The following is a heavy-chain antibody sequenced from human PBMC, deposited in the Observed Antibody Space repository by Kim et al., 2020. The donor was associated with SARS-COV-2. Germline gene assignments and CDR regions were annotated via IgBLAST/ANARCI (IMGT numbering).Heavy chain of an antibody. CDR1: GGSVSSGSYY. D-gene: IGHD1-26*01. CDR3: ARKGQVGATRWFDP. V-gene: IGHV4-61*01. J-gene: IGHJ5*02. Sequence: SETLSLTCTVSGGSVSSGSYYWSWIRQPPGKGLEWIGYIYYSGSTNYNPSLKSRVTISVDTSKNQFSLKLSSVTAADTAVYYCARKGQVGATRWFDPWG. CDR2: IYYSGST.